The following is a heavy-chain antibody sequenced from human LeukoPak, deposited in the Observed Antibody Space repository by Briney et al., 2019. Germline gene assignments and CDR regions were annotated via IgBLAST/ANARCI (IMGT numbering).Heavy chain of an antibody. D-gene: IGHD1-26*01. J-gene: IGHJ4*02. Sequence: GGSLRLSCAASGFTFSTYSMHWVRQAPGNGLDWVAVISNDGNKYYADSVKGRFTITRDNSKNTLYLQMNSLRAEDTAVYYCSTEAIVTIAGFDSWGKGTLVTVSS. V-gene: IGHV3-30*04. CDR3: STEAIVTIAGFDS. CDR1: GFTFSTYS. CDR2: ISNDGNK.